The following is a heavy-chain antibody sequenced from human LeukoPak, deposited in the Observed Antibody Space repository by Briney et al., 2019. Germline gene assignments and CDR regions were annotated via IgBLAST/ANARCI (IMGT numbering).Heavy chain of an antibody. CDR2: IRYDGSNK. D-gene: IGHD2-2*01. V-gene: IGHV3-30*02. CDR3: AKASIVVVPAAKAPFDY. CDR1: GFTFSSYG. J-gene: IGHJ4*02. Sequence: GGSLRLSCAASGFTFSSYGMHWVRQAPGKGLEWVAFIRYDGSNKYYADSVKGRFTISRGNSKNTLYLQMNSLRAEDTAVYYCAKASIVVVPAAKAPFDYWGQGTLVTVSS.